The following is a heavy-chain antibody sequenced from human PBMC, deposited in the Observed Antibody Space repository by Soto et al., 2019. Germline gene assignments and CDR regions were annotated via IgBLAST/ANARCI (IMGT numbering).Heavy chain of an antibody. CDR2: IWYDGSNK. J-gene: IGHJ5*02. Sequence: HPGGSLRLSCAASGFTFSSYGMHWVRQAPGKGLEWVAVIWYDGSNKYYADSVKGRFTISRDNSKNTLYLQMNSLRAEDTAVYCCARDFFPPEGSGYSTTWFDPWGQGTLVTVSS. CDR1: GFTFSSYG. D-gene: IGHD3-3*01. V-gene: IGHV3-33*01. CDR3: ARDFFPPEGSGYSTTWFDP.